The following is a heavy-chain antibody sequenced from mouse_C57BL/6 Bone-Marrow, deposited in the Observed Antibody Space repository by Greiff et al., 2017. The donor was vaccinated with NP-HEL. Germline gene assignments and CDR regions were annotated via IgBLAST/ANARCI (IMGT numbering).Heavy chain of an antibody. D-gene: IGHD1-1*01. J-gene: IGHJ4*01. CDR1: GYTFTSYW. V-gene: IGHV1-55*01. Sequence: VQLQQPGAELVKPGASVKMSCKASGYTFTSYWITWVKQRPGQGLEWIGDIYPGSGSTNYNEKFKSQATLTVDTSSSTAYMQLSRLTSEDSAVYDCAIITKTMDYWGQGTSVTVSS. CDR2: IYPGSGST. CDR3: AIITKTMDY.